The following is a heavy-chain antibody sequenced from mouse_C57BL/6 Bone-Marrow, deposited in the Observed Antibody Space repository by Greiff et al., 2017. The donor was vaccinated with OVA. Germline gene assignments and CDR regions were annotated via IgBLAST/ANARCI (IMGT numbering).Heavy chain of an antibody. D-gene: IGHD3-2*02. J-gene: IGHJ2*01. CDR1: GFTFSSYA. Sequence: EVNVVESGGGLVKPGGSLKLSCAASGFTFSSYAMSWVRQTPEKRLEWVATISDGGSYTYYPDNVKGRFTISRDNAKNNLYLQMRHLKSEDTAMYYCARDRGSGLFDYWGQGTTLTVSS. CDR2: ISDGGSYT. CDR3: ARDRGSGLFDY. V-gene: IGHV5-4*01.